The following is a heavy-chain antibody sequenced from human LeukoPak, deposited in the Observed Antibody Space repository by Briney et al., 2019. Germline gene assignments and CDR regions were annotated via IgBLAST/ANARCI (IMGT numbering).Heavy chain of an antibody. CDR1: GFTFSSYS. Sequence: GGSLRLSCVGSGFTFSSYSMNWVRQAPGKGLEWVSSISTSSIYIYYADSVKGRFTISRDNAKNSLYLQMSSLRAEDTAVYYCGRRRGNSGSFDVFDIWGQGTMVTVSS. J-gene: IGHJ3*02. CDR3: GRRRGNSGSFDVFDI. CDR2: ISTSSIYI. D-gene: IGHD1-26*01. V-gene: IGHV3-21*01.